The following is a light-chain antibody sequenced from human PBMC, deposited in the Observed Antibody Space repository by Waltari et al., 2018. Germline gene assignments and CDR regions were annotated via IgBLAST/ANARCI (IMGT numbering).Light chain of an antibody. Sequence: QSALTQPASVSGSPGQSITISRTSSSSDVGTYKFVSLYQHHPGKAPKLMIYEINQRPSGISNRFSGSKFGNTAVLTISGLQTDDEADYYCCSYVTGDTWVFGGGTRVAVL. CDR3: CSYVTGDTWV. CDR2: EIN. V-gene: IGLV2-23*02. J-gene: IGLJ3*02. CDR1: SSDVGTYKF.